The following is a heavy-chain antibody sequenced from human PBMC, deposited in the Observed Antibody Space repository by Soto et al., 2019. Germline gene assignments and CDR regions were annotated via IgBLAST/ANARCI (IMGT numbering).Heavy chain of an antibody. CDR2: IYPGDFDI. Sequence: GESLKISCKGSGYNCIDYWIGWVRQVPGKVLEWMGSIYPGDFDIKYGLSFQGQVTTSADKSITILYLQWSSLKASDIGLYFCARAFGGEYYDRRSRYSAYRGQGXQVTISS. CDR3: ARAFGGEYYDRRSRYSAY. D-gene: IGHD3-16*01. CDR1: GYNCIDYW. J-gene: IGHJ1*01. V-gene: IGHV5-51*01.